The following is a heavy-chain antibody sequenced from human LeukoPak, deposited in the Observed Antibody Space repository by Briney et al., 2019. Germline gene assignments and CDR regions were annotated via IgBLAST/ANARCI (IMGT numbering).Heavy chain of an antibody. D-gene: IGHD2-21*01. J-gene: IGHJ4*02. CDR3: ARGLRWESDFDY. CDR2: IYYSGSS. CDR1: GGSISSFY. Sequence: PSETLSLTCTVSGGSISSFYWSWIRQPPGKGLEWIGNIYYSGSSNYNPSLKSRVTISVDTSKNQFSLKLSSVTAADTAVYYCARGLRWESDFDYWGQGTLVTVSS. V-gene: IGHV4-59*01.